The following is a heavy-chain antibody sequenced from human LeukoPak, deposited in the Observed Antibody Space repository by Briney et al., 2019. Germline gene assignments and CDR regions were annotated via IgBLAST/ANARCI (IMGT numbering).Heavy chain of an antibody. Sequence: GGSLRLSCAASGFTFSSYSMNWVRQAPGKGLEWVSHISSSSSTIYYADSVKGRFTIFRDNAKNSQYLQMNSLRVEDTALHYCARAQTYGDSRLLLDYWGQGTLVTVSS. CDR2: ISSSSSTI. V-gene: IGHV3-48*04. D-gene: IGHD4-17*01. J-gene: IGHJ4*02. CDR1: GFTFSSYS. CDR3: ARAQTYGDSRLLLDY.